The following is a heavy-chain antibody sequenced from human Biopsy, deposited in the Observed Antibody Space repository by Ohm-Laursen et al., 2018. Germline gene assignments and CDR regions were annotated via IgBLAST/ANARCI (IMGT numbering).Heavy chain of an antibody. J-gene: IGHJ3*01. CDR2: ISPSSGGT. CDR1: GYTFTDYF. V-gene: IGHV1-2*02. D-gene: IGHD3-16*02. Sequence: ASVKVSCKASGYTFTDYFLHWVRQAPGQGPEWMGWISPSSGGTHYAQKFQGRVTMIRDTSATTGYMEMSSLRSDDTGVYYCARDIMNLNGGLVGRSDVVEVWGQGKRVT. CDR3: ARDIMNLNGGLVGRSDVVEV.